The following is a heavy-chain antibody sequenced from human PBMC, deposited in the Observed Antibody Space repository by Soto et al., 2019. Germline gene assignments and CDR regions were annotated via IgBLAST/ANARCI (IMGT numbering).Heavy chain of an antibody. CDR3: ARGYCSGGSCYYFDP. CDR2: IRAYNGNT. Sequence: GASVKVSCKASGYTFTNYAISWVRQAPGQGLEWMGWIRAYNGNTSHAQKLQGRVTMTTDTSTSTAYMELRSLRSDDTAVYYCARGYCSGGSCYYFDPWGQGTLVTVSS. D-gene: IGHD2-15*01. V-gene: IGHV1-18*01. J-gene: IGHJ5*02. CDR1: GYTFTNYA.